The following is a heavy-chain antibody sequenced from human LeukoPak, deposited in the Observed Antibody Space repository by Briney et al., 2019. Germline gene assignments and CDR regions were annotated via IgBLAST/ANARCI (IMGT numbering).Heavy chain of an antibody. V-gene: IGHV4-39*07. CDR1: GGSISSSSYY. Sequence: SETLSLTCTVYGGSISSSSYYWGWIRQPPGKGLEWIGSIYYSGSTYYNPSLKSRVTISVDTSKNQFSLKLSSVTAADTAVYYCARDGGLGHCSSTSCPGDGMDVWGQGTTVTVSS. CDR3: ARDGGLGHCSSTSCPGDGMDV. D-gene: IGHD2-2*03. J-gene: IGHJ6*02. CDR2: IYYSGST.